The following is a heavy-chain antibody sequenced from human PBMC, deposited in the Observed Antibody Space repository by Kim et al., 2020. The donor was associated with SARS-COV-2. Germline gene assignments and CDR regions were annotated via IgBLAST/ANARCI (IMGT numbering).Heavy chain of an antibody. D-gene: IGHD1-1*01. CDR1: GFTFNSLA. CDR3: TKGRGPYDGRTHNDRPSDY. J-gene: IGHJ4*02. CDR2: IGSGGVYT. V-gene: IGHV3-23*01. Sequence: GGSLRLSCAASGFTFNSLAMTWVRQAPGKGLEWVSTIGSGGVYTFYADSVEGRFTISRDNSKNTLYLQMKTLRVEDTAIYYCTKGRGPYDGRTHNDRPSDYWGQGTLVTVSS.